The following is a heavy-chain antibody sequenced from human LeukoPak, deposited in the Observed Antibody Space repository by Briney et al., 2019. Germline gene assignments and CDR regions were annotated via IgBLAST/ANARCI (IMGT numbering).Heavy chain of an antibody. D-gene: IGHD2-21*01. CDR3: ANSKGSAPPYFAMDV. CDR2: IDDSGGRA. Sequence: GGSLRPSCAASGFTFSSYAMSWVRQAPGKGLEWVSAIDDSGGRAYYADSVKGRFTVSRDNSKNTLYLHVHSLRADVTAVYYCANSKGSAPPYFAMDVWGQGTTVIVSS. V-gene: IGHV3-23*01. CDR1: GFTFSSYA. J-gene: IGHJ6*02.